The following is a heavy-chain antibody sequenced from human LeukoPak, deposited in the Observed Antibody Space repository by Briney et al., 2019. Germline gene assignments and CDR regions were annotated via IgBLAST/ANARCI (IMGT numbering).Heavy chain of an antibody. CDR2: ISGSGGST. V-gene: IGHV3-23*01. CDR1: GFTFSSYA. D-gene: IGHD4-4*01. J-gene: IGHJ4*02. CDR3: AKGTVDLDY. Sequence: GGSLRLSCAAAGFTFSSYAMSWVSQAPGKGMEWDSAISGSGGSTYYADSVKGRFTISRDNSKNTLYLQMNSLRAEDTAVYYCAKGTVDLDYWGQGTLVTVSS.